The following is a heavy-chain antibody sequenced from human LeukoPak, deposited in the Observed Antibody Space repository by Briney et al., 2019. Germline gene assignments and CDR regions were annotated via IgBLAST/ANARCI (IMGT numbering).Heavy chain of an antibody. CDR2: IYHSGST. Sequence: PSETLSLTCAVSGYSISSGYYWGWIRQPPGKGLERIGSIYHSGSTYYNPSLKSRVTISVDTSKNQFSLKLSSVTAADTAVYYCARLSSGSYYVIDYWGQGTLVTVSS. CDR1: GYSISSGYY. V-gene: IGHV4-38-2*01. J-gene: IGHJ4*02. D-gene: IGHD1-26*01. CDR3: ARLSSGSYYVIDY.